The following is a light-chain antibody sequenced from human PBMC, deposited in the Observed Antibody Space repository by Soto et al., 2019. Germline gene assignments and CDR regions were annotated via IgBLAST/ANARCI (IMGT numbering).Light chain of an antibody. CDR1: NIGSKS. Sequence: SYELTQPPSVSVAPGQTARITCGGNNIGSKSVHWYQQKPGQAPVLVVYDDSDRPSGIPERFSGSNSGNTATLTIRRVEAGDEADYYCQVWDSSSDHAVFGGGTQLTVL. J-gene: IGLJ7*01. CDR3: QVWDSSSDHAV. CDR2: DDS. V-gene: IGLV3-21*02.